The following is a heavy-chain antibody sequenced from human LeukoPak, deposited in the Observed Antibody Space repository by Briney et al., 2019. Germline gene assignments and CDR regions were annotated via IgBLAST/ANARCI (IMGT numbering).Heavy chain of an antibody. V-gene: IGHV3-23*01. CDR3: AREGVRGSGSYYNVKDY. CDR1: GFTFSSYA. Sequence: GESLRLSCSVSGFTFSSYAVSWVRQAPGKGLEGVSSISASGAGTYYADSVKGRFTISRDNSKNTLYLQMNSLRAEDTAVYYCAREGVRGSGSYYNVKDYWGQGSLVTVSS. J-gene: IGHJ4*02. CDR2: ISASGAGT. D-gene: IGHD3-10*01.